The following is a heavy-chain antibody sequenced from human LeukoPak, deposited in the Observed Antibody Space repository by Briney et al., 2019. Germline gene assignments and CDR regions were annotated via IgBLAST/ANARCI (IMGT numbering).Heavy chain of an antibody. D-gene: IGHD6-13*01. Sequence: SETLSLTCTVSGGSISSGGYCWSWIRQPPGKGLEWIGYIYHSGSTYYNPSLKSRVTISVDRSKNQFSLKLSSVTAADTAVYYCARSCIAAAGTPGCFQHWGQGTLVTVSS. CDR1: GGSISSGGYC. J-gene: IGHJ1*01. CDR2: IYHSGST. V-gene: IGHV4-30-2*01. CDR3: ARSCIAAAGTPGCFQH.